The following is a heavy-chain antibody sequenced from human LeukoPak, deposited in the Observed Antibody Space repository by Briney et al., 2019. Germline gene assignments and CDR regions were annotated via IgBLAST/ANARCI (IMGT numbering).Heavy chain of an antibody. CDR2: IYTSGST. CDR3: ASRDYYDSSGKDY. D-gene: IGHD3-22*01. J-gene: IGHJ4*02. Sequence: SQTLSLTCTVSGRSISSGSYYWRWIRQPAGKGLEWIGRIYTSGSTNYNPSLNSRVHLSVDTSKNQFSLKLSSVTAVDTAVYYCASRDYYDSSGKDYWGQGTLVTVSS. CDR1: GRSISSGSYY. V-gene: IGHV4-61*02.